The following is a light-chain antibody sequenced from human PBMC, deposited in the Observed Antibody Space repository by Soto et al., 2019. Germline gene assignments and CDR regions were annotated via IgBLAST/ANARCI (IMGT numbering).Light chain of an antibody. V-gene: IGLV2-23*02. CDR2: EVS. CDR1: SSDVGAYNL. J-gene: IGLJ1*01. CDR3: CSFAGGRNV. Sequence: QSALTQPASVSGSPGQSITISCSGTSSDVGAYNLVSWYQQFPGKAPKLMIFEVSQRPSGVSSRFSGSKSGSTASLTISGLQAEDEDDYYCCSFAGGRNVFGTGTKVTVL.